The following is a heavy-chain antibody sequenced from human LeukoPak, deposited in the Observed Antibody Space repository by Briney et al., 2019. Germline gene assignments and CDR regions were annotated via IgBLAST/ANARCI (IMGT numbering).Heavy chain of an antibody. CDR2: ISAYNGNT. D-gene: IGHD3-10*01. J-gene: IGHJ5*02. CDR1: GYTFTSYG. Sequence: GASVKVSCKASGYTFTSYGISWVRQAPVQGLEWMGWISAYNGNTNYAQKLQGRVTMTTDTSTSTAYMELRSLRSDDTAVYYCARLSYGSGSYYNENWFDPWGQGTLVTVSS. V-gene: IGHV1-18*01. CDR3: ARLSYGSGSYYNENWFDP.